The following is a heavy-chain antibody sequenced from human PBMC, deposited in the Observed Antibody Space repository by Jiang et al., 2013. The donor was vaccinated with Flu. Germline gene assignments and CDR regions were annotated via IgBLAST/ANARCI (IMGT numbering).Heavy chain of an antibody. Sequence: SRGLEWLGRTYYRSKWYNDYAVSVKSRITINPDTSKNQFSLQLNSVTPEDTAVYYCARFSSSWYYFDYWGQGTLVTVSS. CDR3: ARFSSSWYYFDY. D-gene: IGHD6-13*01. V-gene: IGHV6-1*01. J-gene: IGHJ4*02. CDR2: TYYRSKWYN.